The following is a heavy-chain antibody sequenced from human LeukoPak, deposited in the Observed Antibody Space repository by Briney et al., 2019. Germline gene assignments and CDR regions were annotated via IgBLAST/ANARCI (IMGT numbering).Heavy chain of an antibody. CDR1: SGSISSYY. D-gene: IGHD4-23*01. V-gene: IGHV4-59*01. Sequence: PSGTLSLTCTVSSGSISSYYWSWIRQPPGKGLEWIGYIYYSGTTNYNPSLKSRVIISVDTSKNQFSLKLSPVIAADTAVYYCARVGVDYSGNIIKYYFDYWGQGALVTVSS. CDR3: ARVGVDYSGNIIKYYFDY. CDR2: IYYSGTT. J-gene: IGHJ4*02.